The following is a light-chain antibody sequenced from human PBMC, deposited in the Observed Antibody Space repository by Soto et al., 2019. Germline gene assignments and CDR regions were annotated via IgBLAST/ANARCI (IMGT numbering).Light chain of an antibody. CDR2: GAS. CDR3: QQYGRSPPYT. Sequence: EIVLTQSPGTLSLSPGERATLSCRASQSVSSSYLAWYQQKPGQAPRLLIYGASSRATGIPDRFSGSGSGTDFTLTISRLEPEDFEVYFCQQYGRSPPYTFGQGTKVDI. J-gene: IGKJ2*01. V-gene: IGKV3-20*01. CDR1: QSVSSSY.